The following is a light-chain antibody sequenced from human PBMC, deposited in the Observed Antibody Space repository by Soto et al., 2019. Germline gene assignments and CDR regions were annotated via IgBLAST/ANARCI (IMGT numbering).Light chain of an antibody. J-gene: IGLJ1*01. V-gene: IGLV2-14*01. Sequence: QSVLTQPASVSGSPGQSIPISCTGTRRDVGGYNYVSWYQQYPGKSPKLLIYEVTHRPSGVSNRFSGSKSGNTASLTISGLQAEDEADYYCSSYTISNTLPFVFGTGTKLTVL. CDR2: EVT. CDR3: SSYTISNTLPFV. CDR1: RRDVGGYNY.